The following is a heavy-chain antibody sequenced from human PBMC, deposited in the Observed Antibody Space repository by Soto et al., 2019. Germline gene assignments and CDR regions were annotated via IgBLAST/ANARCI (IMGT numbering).Heavy chain of an antibody. CDR3: AHRGVYISSRYYYYIDV. CDR1: GFSLSTSGVG. CDR2: IYWDDDK. D-gene: IGHD6-6*01. V-gene: IGHV2-5*02. J-gene: IGHJ6*03. Sequence: QITLKESGPTLVKPTQPLTLTCTFSGFSLSTSGVGVGWIRQPPGKALEWLALIYWDDDKRYSPSLKSRLTITKDTSKNQVVLTMPNIDPVDTATYYCAHRGVYISSRYYYYIDVWGKGTTVTLSS.